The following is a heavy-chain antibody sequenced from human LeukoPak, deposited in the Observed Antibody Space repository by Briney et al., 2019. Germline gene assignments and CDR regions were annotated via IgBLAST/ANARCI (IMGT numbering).Heavy chain of an antibody. V-gene: IGHV1-69*01. Sequence: SVKVSCKASGGTFSSYAISWVRQAPGQGLEWMGGIIPIFGTANYAQKFQGRVTITADESTSTAYMELSSLRSEDTAVYYCAIDSSGYYHVPHPTYYYYGMDVWGQGTTVTVSS. CDR1: GGTFSSYA. D-gene: IGHD3-22*01. CDR2: IIPIFGTA. CDR3: AIDSSGYYHVPHPTYYYYGMDV. J-gene: IGHJ6*02.